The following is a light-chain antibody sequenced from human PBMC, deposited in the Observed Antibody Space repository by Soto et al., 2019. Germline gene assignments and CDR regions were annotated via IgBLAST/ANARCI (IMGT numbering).Light chain of an antibody. Sequence: QSALTQPRSVSGSPGQSVTFSCTGTSSDVGAYIYVSWYQQHPGKAPKLIIYDVIKRPSGVPDRFSGSKSGNTASLTISGLQAEDEADYYCQVWDDSRDQQVFGGGTKLTVL. CDR2: DVI. V-gene: IGLV2-11*01. CDR1: SSDVGAYIY. CDR3: QVWDDSRDQQV. J-gene: IGLJ3*02.